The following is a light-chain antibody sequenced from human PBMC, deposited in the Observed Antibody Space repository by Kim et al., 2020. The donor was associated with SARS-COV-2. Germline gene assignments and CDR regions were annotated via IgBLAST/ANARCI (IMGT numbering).Light chain of an antibody. Sequence: ASVGNRVSITCRASQGIDNNLAWYQQKPGKAPKLLIYIASALQSGVPSRFSGSGSGTNFSLTISSLQPEDFATYYCQRGHSYPLTLGQGTRLEIK. CDR3: QRGHSYPLT. V-gene: IGKV1-9*01. CDR1: QGIDNN. J-gene: IGKJ5*01. CDR2: IAS.